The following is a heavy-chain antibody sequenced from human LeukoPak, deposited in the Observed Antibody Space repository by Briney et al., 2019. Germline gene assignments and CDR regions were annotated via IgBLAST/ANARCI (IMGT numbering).Heavy chain of an antibody. CDR3: AKNVMPPVVAPAFDP. CDR1: GFTFTSYG. CDR2: IPYDGSNE. V-gene: IGHV3-30*18. J-gene: IGHJ5*02. Sequence: GRSLRLSCAASGFTFTSYGMHWVRQAPGRGLEWVAVIPYDGSNEYYTDSVKGRFTISRGNSKNTPFLQTDSLRVEDTAIYYCAKNVMPPVVAPAFDPWGQGTLVTVSS. D-gene: IGHD2-2*01.